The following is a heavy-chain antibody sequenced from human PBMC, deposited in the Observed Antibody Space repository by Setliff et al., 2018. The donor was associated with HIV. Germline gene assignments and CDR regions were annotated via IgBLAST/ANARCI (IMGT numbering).Heavy chain of an antibody. J-gene: IGHJ3*02. CDR1: GGSISSTGYY. V-gene: IGHV4-39*01. D-gene: IGHD3-10*01. Sequence: PSETLSLTCTVSGGSISSTGYYWGWIRQPPGKGLEWIGSIYYCGSTYYNPSLKSRVTISVDTSKSQFSLKLGSVTAADTAVYYCARPSYGPGRPKNNAFDIWGHGTMVTVSS. CDR3: ARPSYGPGRPKNNAFDI. CDR2: IYYCGST.